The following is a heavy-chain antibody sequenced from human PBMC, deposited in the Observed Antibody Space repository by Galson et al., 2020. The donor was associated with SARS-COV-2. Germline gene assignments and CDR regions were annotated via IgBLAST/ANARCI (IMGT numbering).Heavy chain of an antibody. D-gene: IGHD2-2*01. V-gene: IGHV3-11*05. J-gene: IGHJ4*02. CDR3: ARGRIGAAAIFYYDC. CDR2: IDSSSSYT. CDR1: GFTFSDYY. Sequence: GGSLRLSCAASGFTFSDYYMSWVRQTPGKGLEWVSYIDSSSSYTNYADSVKGRFTISRDNAKNSLSLQMNSLRADDTAVYYCARGRIGAAAIFYYDCWGQGTLVTVSS.